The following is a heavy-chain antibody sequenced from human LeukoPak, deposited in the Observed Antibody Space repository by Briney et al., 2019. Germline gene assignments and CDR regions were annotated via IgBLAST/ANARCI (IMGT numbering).Heavy chain of an antibody. CDR2: INTDGSST. CDR1: GFTFSSYW. CDR3: AREGTYHDFWMGANPIDY. J-gene: IGHJ4*02. V-gene: IGHV3-74*01. Sequence: PGGSLRLSCAASGFTFSSYWMHWVRQAPRKGLVWVSRINTDGSSTSYADSVKGRFTISRDNAKNTLYLQMNSLRAEDTAVYYCAREGTYHDFWMGANPIDYWGQGTLVTVSS. D-gene: IGHD3-3*01.